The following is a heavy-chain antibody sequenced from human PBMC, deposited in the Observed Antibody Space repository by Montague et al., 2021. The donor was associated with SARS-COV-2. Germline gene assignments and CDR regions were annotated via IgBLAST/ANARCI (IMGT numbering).Heavy chain of an antibody. J-gene: IGHJ6*02. CDR2: INHSGST. V-gene: IGHV4-34*01. CDR1: GGSFSGYY. D-gene: IGHD5-24*01. Sequence: SETLSLTCAVYGGSFSGYYWSWIRQPPGKGLEWIGEINHSGSTNXXPSLKSRVTISVDTSKNQFSPKLSSVTAADTAVYYCARRGYSYYYYGMDVWGQGTTVTVSS. CDR3: ARRGYSYYYYGMDV.